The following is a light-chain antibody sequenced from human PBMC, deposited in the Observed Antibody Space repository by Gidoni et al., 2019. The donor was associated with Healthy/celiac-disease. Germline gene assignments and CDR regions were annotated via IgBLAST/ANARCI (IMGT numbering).Light chain of an antibody. V-gene: IGKV1-9*01. CDR3: QQLNSYPFT. Sequence: IQLTQSPSLLSASVGDRVTITCRVSQGISSYLAWYQQKPGKAPKLLIYAASTLQSGVPSRFSGSGSGTDFTLTISSLQSEDFATYYCQQLNSYPFTFGGGTKVEIK. J-gene: IGKJ4*02. CDR1: QGISSY. CDR2: AAS.